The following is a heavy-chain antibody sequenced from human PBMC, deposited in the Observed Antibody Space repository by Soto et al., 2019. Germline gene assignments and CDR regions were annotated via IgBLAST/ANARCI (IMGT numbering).Heavy chain of an antibody. CDR1: GGTCSTYA. CDR2: IIPLCGAV. J-gene: IGHJ6*02. CDR3: ATTSSPSIAVAGSGYFYGMDV. D-gene: IGHD6-19*01. Sequence: QVQLVQSGAEVKKPWSSVKVSCKASGGTCSTYAISWLRQAPGQGLEWMGGIIPLCGAVHYVQKFQGRITITVDKSTSTAYVELISLRSEDTAVYYCATTSSPSIAVAGSGYFYGMDVWDQVTTVTVSS. V-gene: IGHV1-69*06.